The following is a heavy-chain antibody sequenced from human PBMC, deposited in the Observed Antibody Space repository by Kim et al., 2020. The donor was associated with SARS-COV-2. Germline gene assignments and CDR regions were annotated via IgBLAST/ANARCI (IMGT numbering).Heavy chain of an antibody. V-gene: IGHV1-3*01. CDR3: ARDGTTRNGGYYFDY. J-gene: IGHJ4*01. Sequence: QKFQRRVTITRDTSASTAFMELSSLTSEDTAIYYCARDGTTRNGGYYFDYWGQGALVTVSS. D-gene: IGHD1-1*01.